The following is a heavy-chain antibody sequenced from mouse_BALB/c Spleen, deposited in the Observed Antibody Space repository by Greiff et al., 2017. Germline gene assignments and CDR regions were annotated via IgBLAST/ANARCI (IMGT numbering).Heavy chain of an antibody. CDR2: ISSGGSYT. J-gene: IGHJ1*01. CDR1: GFTFSSYG. Sequence: EVMLVESGGDLVKPGGSLKLSCAASGFTFSSYGMSWVRQTPDKRLEWVATISSGGSYTYYPDSVKGRFTISRDNAKNTLYLQMSSLKSEDTAMYYCARRPNGYFDVWGAGTTVTVSS. V-gene: IGHV5-6*02. CDR3: ARRPNGYFDV.